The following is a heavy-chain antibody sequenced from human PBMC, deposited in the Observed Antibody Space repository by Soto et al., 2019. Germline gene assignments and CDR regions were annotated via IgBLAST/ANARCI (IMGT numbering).Heavy chain of an antibody. J-gene: IGHJ6*02. CDR3: AGQGTYYYGSGNYYPDYYFQGMDV. V-gene: IGHV1-69*12. CDR1: GGTFGSNA. CDR2: HIPLFGTV. D-gene: IGHD3-10*01. Sequence: QGQLVQSGAEVKKPGSSVKVYCKASGGTFGSNAISWVRQAPGQGLEWMGGHIPLFGTVNYAQKFQGRVTITADEYKSTAYMGLSSLRSEDTAVYYCAGQGTYYYGSGNYYPDYYFQGMDVWGQGTTVTVSS.